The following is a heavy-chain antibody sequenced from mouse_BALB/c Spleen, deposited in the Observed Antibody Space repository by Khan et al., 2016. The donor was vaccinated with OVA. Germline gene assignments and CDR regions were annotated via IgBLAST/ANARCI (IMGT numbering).Heavy chain of an antibody. Sequence: VRLQQSGAELVKPGASVKLSCTASGFNIKDTYLHWVKQRPEQGLEWIGRIAPANGNTKYDPKFQGKATITADTSSNTSYLPLNSLTSEDTAVYYCAPPSYDPRDFEVWGAGTTVTVSS. J-gene: IGHJ1*01. CDR3: APPSYDPRDFEV. D-gene: IGHD2-3*01. V-gene: IGHV14-3*02. CDR2: IAPANGNT. CDR1: GFNIKDTY.